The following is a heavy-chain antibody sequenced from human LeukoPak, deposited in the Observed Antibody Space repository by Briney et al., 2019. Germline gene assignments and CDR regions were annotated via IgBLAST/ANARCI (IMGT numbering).Heavy chain of an antibody. CDR2: IYPGDSDT. CDR3: ARRSDYSNYYFDY. Sequence: GESLQISCKGSGYSFTSYWIGWVRQMPGKGLEWMGIIYPGDSDTRYSPSFQGQVTISADKSISTAYLQWSSLKASDTAMYYCARRSDYSNYYFDYWGQGTLVTVSS. V-gene: IGHV5-51*01. CDR1: GYSFTSYW. D-gene: IGHD4-11*01. J-gene: IGHJ4*02.